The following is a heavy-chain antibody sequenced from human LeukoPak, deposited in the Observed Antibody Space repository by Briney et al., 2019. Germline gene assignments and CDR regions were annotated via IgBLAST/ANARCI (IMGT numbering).Heavy chain of an antibody. Sequence: GGSLRLSCAASGFTFSFYEMNWVRQAPGKGLEWVSYISSSGSTTYYADSVKGRFTISRDNAKNSLYLQMNSLRAEDTAVYYCARGGFPKPDCSGASCYTEFDFWGQGTLVTASS. CDR3: ARGGFPKPDCSGASCYTEFDF. CDR2: ISSSGSTT. J-gene: IGHJ4*02. CDR1: GFTFSFYE. V-gene: IGHV3-48*03. D-gene: IGHD2-15*01.